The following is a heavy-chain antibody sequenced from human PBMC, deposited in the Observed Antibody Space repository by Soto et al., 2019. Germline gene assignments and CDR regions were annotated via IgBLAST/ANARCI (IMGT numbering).Heavy chain of an antibody. CDR2: IYSSGGT. CDR1: GGAISGYY. J-gene: IGHJ5*02. D-gene: IGHD3-3*01. CDR3: ARGQRFSDSFDP. V-gene: IGHV4-4*07. Sequence: QVQLQESGPGLVKPSETLSLTCTVSGGAISGYYWTWIRQTAGKGLEWIGRIYSSGGTKYNPSLKNRVDMSLDMAKNQFSLRLCSVTAADTAVYYCARGQRFSDSFDPWGQGTLVTVSS.